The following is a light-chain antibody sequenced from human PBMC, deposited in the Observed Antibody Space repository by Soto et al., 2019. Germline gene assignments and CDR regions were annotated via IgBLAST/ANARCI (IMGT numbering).Light chain of an antibody. CDR2: GNS. J-gene: IGLJ1*01. V-gene: IGLV1-40*01. CDR3: QSYDSSLSGWYV. Sequence: QSVLTQPPSVSGAPGQRVTISCTGSSSNIGAGYDVHWYQQLPGTAPKPLIYGNSNRPSGVPDRFSGSKSGTSASLAITGLQAEDEADYYCQSYDSSLSGWYVFGTGTKLTVL. CDR1: SSNIGAGYD.